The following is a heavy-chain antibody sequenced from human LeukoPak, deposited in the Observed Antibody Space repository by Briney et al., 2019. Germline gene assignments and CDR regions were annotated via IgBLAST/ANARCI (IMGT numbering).Heavy chain of an antibody. J-gene: IGHJ6*02. CDR1: GFTFSSYG. CDR2: ISYDGSNK. Sequence: GGSLRLSCAASGFTFSSYGMHWVRQAPGKGLEWVAVISYDGSNKYYADSVKGRFTISRDNSKNTLYLQMNSLRAEDTAVYYCAKQEPASYYDFWSGYYDYYYGMDVWGQGTTVTVS. V-gene: IGHV3-30*18. D-gene: IGHD3-3*01. CDR3: AKQEPASYYDFWSGYYDYYYGMDV.